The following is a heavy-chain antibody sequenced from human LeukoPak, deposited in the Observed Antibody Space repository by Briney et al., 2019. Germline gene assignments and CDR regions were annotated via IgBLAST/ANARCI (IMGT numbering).Heavy chain of an antibody. J-gene: IGHJ4*02. V-gene: IGHV1-69*04. CDR2: IIPILGIA. CDR3: ASGYSYGPFDY. Sequence: GASVKVSCKASGGTFSSYAISWVRQAPGQGLEWMGRIIPILGIANYAQKFQGRVTITADKSTSTAYMELSSLRSEDTAVYYCASGYSYGPFDYWGQGTLVTVSS. D-gene: IGHD5-18*01. CDR1: GGTFSSYA.